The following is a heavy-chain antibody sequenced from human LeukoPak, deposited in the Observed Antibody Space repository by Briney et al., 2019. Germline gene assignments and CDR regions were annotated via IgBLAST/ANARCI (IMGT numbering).Heavy chain of an antibody. CDR1: GGSINNSSYY. CDR3: ARVGCTGGSCYRSRGAFDI. D-gene: IGHD2-15*01. V-gene: IGHV4-39*07. CDR2: IYYTGST. Sequence: SETLSLTCTVSGGSINNSSYYWGWIRQPPGKGLEWIGSIYYTGSTTYNPSLKSRVTISVDTSKNQFSLKLSSVTAADTAVYYCARVGCTGGSCYRSRGAFDIWGQGTMVTVSS. J-gene: IGHJ3*02.